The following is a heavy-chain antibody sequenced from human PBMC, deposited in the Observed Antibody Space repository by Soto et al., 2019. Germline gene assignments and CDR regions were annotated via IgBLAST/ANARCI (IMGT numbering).Heavy chain of an antibody. CDR1: GVSFSTYS. CDR2: ISSGGDYT. D-gene: IGHD2-21*01. CDR3: ARDDSPKSGFL. J-gene: IGHJ1*01. V-gene: IGHV3-21*01. Sequence: GGSLRLSCAASGVSFSTYSMVWFRQAPGQGLEWVSSISSGGDYTYYADSVKGRFTIFRDNAKNSLYLQMNNLRVDDSAMYYCARDDSPKSGFLWRQGTLVTVYS.